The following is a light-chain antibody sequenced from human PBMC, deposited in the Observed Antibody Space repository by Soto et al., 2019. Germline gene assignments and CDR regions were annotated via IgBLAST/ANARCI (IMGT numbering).Light chain of an antibody. CDR2: DVS. Sequence: QSALTQPRSVSGSPGQSVTISCAGTSSDVGGYDYVSWYQQHPGKVPKLMVYDVSQRPSGVPDRFSGSKSGNTASLTISGLQAEDEADYYCCSFTGTIFVFGTGTQVTVL. CDR1: SSDVGGYDY. CDR3: CSFTGTIFV. V-gene: IGLV2-11*01. J-gene: IGLJ1*01.